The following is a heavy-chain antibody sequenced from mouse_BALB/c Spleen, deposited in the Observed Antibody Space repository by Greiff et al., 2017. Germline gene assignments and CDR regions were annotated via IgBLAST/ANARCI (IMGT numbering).Heavy chain of an antibody. CDR2: ISYDGSN. CDR1: GYSITSGYY. J-gene: IGHJ2*01. CDR3: ARAYYDYDEGYFDY. Sequence: EVQLHQSGPGLVKPSQSLSLTCSVTGYSITSGYYWNWIRQFPGNKLEWMGYISYDGSNNYNPSLKNRISITRDTSKNQFFLKLNSVTTEDTATYYCARAYYDYDEGYFDYWGQGTTLTVSA. V-gene: IGHV3-6*02. D-gene: IGHD2-4*01.